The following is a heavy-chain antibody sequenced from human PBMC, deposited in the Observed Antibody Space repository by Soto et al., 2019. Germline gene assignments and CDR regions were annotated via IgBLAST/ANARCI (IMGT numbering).Heavy chain of an antibody. CDR1: GVSISSGDYY. V-gene: IGHV4-30-4*01. D-gene: IGHD1-26*01. J-gene: IGHJ3*02. CDR2: IYYNGNT. Sequence: SETLSLTCAVSGVSISSGDYYWTWIRQPPGKGLEYIGYIYYNGNTYYNPSLKSRVTISLDTSKNHFSLSLCSVTAADTAVYYCARGVVGTTLHHAFDIWGQGTMVTVSS. CDR3: ARGVVGTTLHHAFDI.